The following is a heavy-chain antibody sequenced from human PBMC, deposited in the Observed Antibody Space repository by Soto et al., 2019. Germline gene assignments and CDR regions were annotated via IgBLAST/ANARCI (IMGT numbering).Heavy chain of an antibody. CDR2: ISSSSSTI. V-gene: IGHV3-48*02. J-gene: IGHJ4*02. Sequence: EVQLVESGGGLVQPGGSLRLSCAASGFTFSSYSMNWVRQAPGKGLEWVSYISSSSSTIYYADSVKGRFTISRDNAKISLYLQMNSLRDEDTAVYYCARDLTRGYYDILTGYYTRDYWGQGTLVTVSS. CDR1: GFTFSSYS. CDR3: ARDLTRGYYDILTGYYTRDY. D-gene: IGHD3-9*01.